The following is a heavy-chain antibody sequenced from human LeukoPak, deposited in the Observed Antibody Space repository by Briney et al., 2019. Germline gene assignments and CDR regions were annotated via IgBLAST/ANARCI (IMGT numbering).Heavy chain of an antibody. D-gene: IGHD3-9*01. V-gene: IGHV4-39*01. J-gene: IGHJ4*02. Sequence: SETLSLTCTVSGGSISSSGYYWGWIRQPPGKGLEWIGIIYYSGSTYYNPSLKSRVTISVDTSKNQFSLKLSSVTAADTAVYHCARLPSILRYYFDYWGQGILVTVSS. CDR3: ARLPSILRYYFDY. CDR2: IYYSGST. CDR1: GGSISSSGYY.